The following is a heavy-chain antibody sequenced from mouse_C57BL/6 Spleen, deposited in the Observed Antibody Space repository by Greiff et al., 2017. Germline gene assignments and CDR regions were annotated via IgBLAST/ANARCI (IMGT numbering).Heavy chain of an antibody. CDR3: TREVSSSYWYFDV. V-gene: IGHV5-9-1*02. CDR1: GFTFSSYA. CDR2: ISSGGDYI. J-gene: IGHJ1*03. Sequence: DVMLVESGEGFVQPGGSLKLSCAASGFTFSSYAMSWVRQTPEKRLEWVAYISSGGDYIYYADTVKGRFTISRDNARNTLYLQMSSLKSEDTAMYYCTREVSSSYWYFDVWGTGTTVTVSS. D-gene: IGHD1-1*01.